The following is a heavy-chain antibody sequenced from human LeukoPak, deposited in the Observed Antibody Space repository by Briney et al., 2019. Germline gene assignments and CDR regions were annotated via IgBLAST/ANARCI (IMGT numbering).Heavy chain of an antibody. J-gene: IGHJ4*02. Sequence: SQTLSLTCAISGDSVSTNSVAWNWIRQSPSRGLEWLGRTSYRSKWYNDYAVSVKSRITITPDTSKNQFSLQLNSVTAADTAVYYCARGHRWFGELYEQWGQGTLVTVSS. V-gene: IGHV6-1*01. CDR1: GDSVSTNSVA. CDR2: TSYRSKWYN. D-gene: IGHD3-10*01. CDR3: ARGHRWFGELYEQ.